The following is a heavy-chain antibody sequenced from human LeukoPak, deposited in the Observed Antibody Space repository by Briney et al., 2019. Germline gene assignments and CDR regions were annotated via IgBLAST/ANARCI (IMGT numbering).Heavy chain of an antibody. CDR3: ARADGGWYYFDY. Sequence: SETLSHTCTVSGGSLSSGSYYWSWIRQPAGKGLEWIGRIYTSGSTNYNPSLKSRVTISVDTSKNQFSLKLSSVTAADTAVYYCARADGGWYYFDYWGQGTLVTVSS. V-gene: IGHV4-61*02. D-gene: IGHD6-19*01. CDR1: GGSLSSGSYY. J-gene: IGHJ4*02. CDR2: IYTSGST.